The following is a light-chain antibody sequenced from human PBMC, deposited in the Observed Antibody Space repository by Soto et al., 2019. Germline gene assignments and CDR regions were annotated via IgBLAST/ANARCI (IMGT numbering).Light chain of an antibody. V-gene: IGKV3-20*01. CDR3: QQYGSLSWT. J-gene: IGKJ1*01. CDR2: GTS. CDR1: QSVPRSY. Sequence: EIVLTQSPGTLSLSPGERATLSCRASQSVPRSYLAWYQQKPGQAPRLLIYGTSSRATGIPDRFSGSGSGTDFTLTISRLEPGDFAVYYCQQYGSLSWTFGQGTKV.